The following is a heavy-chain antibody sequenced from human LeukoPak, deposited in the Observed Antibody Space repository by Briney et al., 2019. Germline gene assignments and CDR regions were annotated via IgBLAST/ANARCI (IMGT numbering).Heavy chain of an antibody. V-gene: IGHV4-59*08. Sequence: SETLSLTCTVSGGSISSYYWSWIRQPPGKGLEWIGYIYYSGSTNYNPSLKSRVTISVDTSKNQFSLKLSSVTAADTAVYYCATGRKETNRFGEFPFDYWGQGTLVTVSS. CDR2: IYYSGST. J-gene: IGHJ4*02. CDR1: GGSISSYY. CDR3: ATGRKETNRFGEFPFDY. D-gene: IGHD3-10*01.